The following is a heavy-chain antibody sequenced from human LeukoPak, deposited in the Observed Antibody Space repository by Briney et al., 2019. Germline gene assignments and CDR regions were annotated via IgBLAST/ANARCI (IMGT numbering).Heavy chain of an antibody. J-gene: IGHJ6*04. CDR2: IHRSSYI. CDR1: GFVFSTYK. Sequence: PGGSLRLSCAASGFVFSTYKMNWVRQAPGKGLEWVSSIHRSSYIYYSDSVKGRFTISRDNAKNSLYLQLNSLRAEDTAAYYCARAVYGSGSYGTYYFFYGIDVWGKGTTVTVSS. V-gene: IGHV3-21*01. CDR3: ARAVYGSGSYGTYYFFYGIDV. D-gene: IGHD3-10*01.